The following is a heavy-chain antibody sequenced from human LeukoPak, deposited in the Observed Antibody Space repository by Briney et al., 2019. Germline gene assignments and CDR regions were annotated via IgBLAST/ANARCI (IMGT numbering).Heavy chain of an antibody. CDR3: AREYSSSSEGWNYYYGMDV. V-gene: IGHV3-74*01. CDR1: GFTFSSYW. Sequence: GGSLRLSCAASGFTFSSYWMHWVRQAPGKGLVWVSRINSDGSSTSYADSVKGRFTISRDNAKNTLYLQMNSLRAEDTAVYYCAREYSSSSEGWNYYYGMDVWGQGTTVTVSS. D-gene: IGHD6-6*01. J-gene: IGHJ6*02. CDR2: INSDGSST.